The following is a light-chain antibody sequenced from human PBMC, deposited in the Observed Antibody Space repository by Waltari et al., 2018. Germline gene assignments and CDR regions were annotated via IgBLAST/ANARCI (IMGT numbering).Light chain of an antibody. CDR2: RDK. CDR3: QVWDSSTAV. Sequence: SYDLTQPLSVSVALGQTARITCGGNNIGGKNVHWYQQKPGQAPLLVIYRDKNRPSRIPERCSGSNSETTATLTITGAQGADEADYYCQVWDSSTAVFGGGTQLTVL. J-gene: IGLJ7*01. V-gene: IGLV3-9*01. CDR1: NIGGKN.